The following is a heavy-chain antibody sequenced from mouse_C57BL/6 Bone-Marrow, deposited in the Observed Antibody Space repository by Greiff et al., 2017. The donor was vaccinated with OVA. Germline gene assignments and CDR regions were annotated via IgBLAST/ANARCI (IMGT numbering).Heavy chain of an antibody. CDR3: TRGVKDY. D-gene: IGHD2-2*01. CDR1: GFNIKDDY. V-gene: IGHV14-4*01. CDR2: IDPENGDT. J-gene: IGHJ2*01. Sequence: EVQGVESGAELVRPGASVKLSCTASGFNIKDDYMHWVKQRPEQGLEWIGWIDPENGDTEYASKFQGKATITADTSSNTAYLQLSSLTSEDTAVYYCTRGVKDYWGQGTTLTVSS.